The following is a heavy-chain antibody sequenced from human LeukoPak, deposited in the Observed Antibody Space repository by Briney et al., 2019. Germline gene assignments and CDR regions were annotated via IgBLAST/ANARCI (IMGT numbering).Heavy chain of an antibody. Sequence: ASVKVSCKASGGTFNNYTIRWVRQAPGQGLEWMGWISAYNGNTNYAQKLQGRVTMTTDTSTSTAYMELRSLRSDDTAVYYCARDIPWGNYYGSGSYFLGDYYYMDVWGKGTTVTVSS. CDR1: GGTFNNYT. V-gene: IGHV1-18*01. CDR2: ISAYNGNT. J-gene: IGHJ6*03. CDR3: ARDIPWGNYYGSGSYFLGDYYYMDV. D-gene: IGHD3-10*01.